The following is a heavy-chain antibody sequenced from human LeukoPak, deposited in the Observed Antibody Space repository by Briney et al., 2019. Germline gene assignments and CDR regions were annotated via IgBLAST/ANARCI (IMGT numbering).Heavy chain of an antibody. CDR2: FDPEDGET. J-gene: IGHJ4*02. V-gene: IGHV1-24*01. Sequence: ASVKVSCKVSGYTLTELSMHWVRQAPGKGLEWMGGFDPEDGETIYAQKFQGRVTMTEDTSTDTAYMELSSLRSEGTAVYYCATTYGSGNNYFDYWGQGTLVTVSS. D-gene: IGHD3-10*01. CDR1: GYTLTELS. CDR3: ATTYGSGNNYFDY.